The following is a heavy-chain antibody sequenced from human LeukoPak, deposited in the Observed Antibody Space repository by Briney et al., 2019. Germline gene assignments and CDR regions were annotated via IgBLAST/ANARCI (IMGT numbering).Heavy chain of an antibody. CDR1: GYTLTELS. D-gene: IGHD6-6*01. V-gene: IGHV1-24*01. CDR3: ARGHRIAARRGYWFDP. J-gene: IGHJ5*02. Sequence: ASVKVSCKVSGYTLTELSMHWVRQAPGKGLEWMGGFDPEDGETIYAQKFQGRVTITRNTSISTAYMELSSLRSEDTAVYYCARGHRIAARRGYWFDPWGQGTLVTVSS. CDR2: FDPEDGET.